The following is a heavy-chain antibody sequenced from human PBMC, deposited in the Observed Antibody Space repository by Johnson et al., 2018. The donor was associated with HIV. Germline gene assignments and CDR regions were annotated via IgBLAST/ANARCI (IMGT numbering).Heavy chain of an antibody. CDR2: IKSKTDGGTT. J-gene: IGHJ3*02. CDR3: TTEEWASDYYDFGRDFPGQDPRPVVGTFDI. Sequence: VQLVESGGGLVKPGGSLRLSCAASGFTFSNAWMSWVRQAPGKGLEWVGRIKSKTDGGTTDYAAPVKGRFTISTDDSKNTLYLQMNSLKTEDTAVYYCTTEEWASDYYDFGRDFPGQDPRPVVGTFDIWGQGTMVTVSS. CDR1: GFTFSNAW. V-gene: IGHV3-15*01. D-gene: IGHD3-3*01.